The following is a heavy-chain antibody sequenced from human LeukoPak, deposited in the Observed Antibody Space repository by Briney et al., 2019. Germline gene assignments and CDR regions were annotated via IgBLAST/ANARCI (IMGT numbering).Heavy chain of an antibody. CDR2: ISGSGGST. D-gene: IGHD6-19*01. CDR1: GFTFSSYA. J-gene: IGHJ6*03. Sequence: GGSLRLSCAASGFTFSSYAMSWVRQAPGKGLEWVSAISGSGGSTYYADSVKGRFTISRDNSKNTLYLQMNSLRAEDTAVYYCAKVRGYSSGWYMRYYYYYMDVWGKGTTVTVSS. CDR3: AKVRGYSSGWYMRYYYYYMDV. V-gene: IGHV3-23*01.